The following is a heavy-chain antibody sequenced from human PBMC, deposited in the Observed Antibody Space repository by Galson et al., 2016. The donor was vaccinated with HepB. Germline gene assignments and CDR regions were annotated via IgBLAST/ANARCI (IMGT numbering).Heavy chain of an antibody. CDR2: IGDSGAGT. D-gene: IGHD3-16*01. CDR1: GFTFSSHA. CDR3: ARAGGPSALWSWLDA. J-gene: IGHJ5*02. V-gene: IGHV3-23*01. Sequence: SLRLSCAASGFTFSSHAMNWVRQAPGKGLEWVSDIGDSGAGTYYADSVKGRFTISRDNSKNTLYLQMNSLRAEDTAVYYCARAGGPSALWSWLDAWGQGTLLTVSS.